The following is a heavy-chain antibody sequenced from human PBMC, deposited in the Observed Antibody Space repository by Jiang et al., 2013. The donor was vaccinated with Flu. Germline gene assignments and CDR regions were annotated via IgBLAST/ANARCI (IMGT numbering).Heavy chain of an antibody. D-gene: IGHD3-22*01. J-gene: IGHJ4*02. CDR3: AGLSKTYYYDSSGYYYFDY. V-gene: IGHV4-39*01. Sequence: KGLEWIGSIYYSGSTYYNPSLKSRVTISVDTSKNQFSLKLSSVTAADTAVYYCAGLSKTYYYDSSGYYYFDYWGQGTLVTVSS. CDR2: IYYSGST.